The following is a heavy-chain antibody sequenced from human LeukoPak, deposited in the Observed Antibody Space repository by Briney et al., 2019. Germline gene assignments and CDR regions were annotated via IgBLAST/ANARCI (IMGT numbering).Heavy chain of an antibody. CDR3: ARSLPYGTTWYGRSDF. CDR2: IRQDGDTK. J-gene: IGHJ4*02. V-gene: IGHV3-7*03. D-gene: IGHD6-13*01. CDR1: GFPFNAYW. Sequence: GGSLRLSCAASGFPFNAYWMTWVRQAPGKGLEWVANIRQDGDTKYYVDSVKGRFTISRDNAMNSLYLQMNSLRAEDTAIYYCARSLPYGTTWYGRSDFWGQGTLVTVSS.